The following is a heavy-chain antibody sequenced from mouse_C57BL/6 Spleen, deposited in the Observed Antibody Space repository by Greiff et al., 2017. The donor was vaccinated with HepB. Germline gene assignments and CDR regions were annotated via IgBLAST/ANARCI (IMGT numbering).Heavy chain of an antibody. CDR1: GFTFSDYY. J-gene: IGHJ2*01. CDR3: ARENYYGSRRYFDY. CDR2: INYDGSST. V-gene: IGHV5-16*01. Sequence: EVQRVESEGGLVQPGSSMKLSCTASGFTFSDYYMAWVRQVPEKGLEWVANINYDGSSTYYLDSLKSRFIISRDNAKNILYLQMSSLKSEDTATYYCARENYYGSRRYFDYWGQGTTLTVSS. D-gene: IGHD1-1*01.